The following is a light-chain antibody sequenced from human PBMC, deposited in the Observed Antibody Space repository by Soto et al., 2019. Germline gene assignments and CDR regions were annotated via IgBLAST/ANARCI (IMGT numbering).Light chain of an antibody. CDR2: NNN. CDR1: SSNIGSNT. V-gene: IGLV1-44*01. CDR3: AAWDDSLNGFYV. J-gene: IGLJ1*01. Sequence: QSVLTQPPSASGTPGQRVTISCSGSSSNIGSNTVNWYQQLPGTAPKLLIYNNNQRPSGVPDRISGSKSGTSASLAIGGLQSEDEADYYCAAWDDSLNGFYVFGTGTKDTVL.